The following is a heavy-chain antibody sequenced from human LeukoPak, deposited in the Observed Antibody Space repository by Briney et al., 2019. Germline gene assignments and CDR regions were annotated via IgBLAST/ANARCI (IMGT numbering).Heavy chain of an antibody. CDR2: IYYSGST. CDR1: GGSISSYY. Sequence: PSETLSLTCTVSGGSISSYYWSWIRQPPGKGLEWIGYIYYSGSTNYNPSLKSRVTISVDTSKNQFSLKLSSVTAAGTAVYYCARSLSSGMFDYWGQGTLVTVSS. V-gene: IGHV4-59*01. CDR3: ARSLSSGMFDY. J-gene: IGHJ4*02. D-gene: IGHD3-22*01.